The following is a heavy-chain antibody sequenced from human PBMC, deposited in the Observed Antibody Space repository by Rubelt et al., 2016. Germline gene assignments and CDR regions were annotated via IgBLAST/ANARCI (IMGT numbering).Heavy chain of an antibody. J-gene: IGHJ5*02. CDR3: ARDVAYCSSTSCSANWFDP. CDR2: IYYSGST. CDR1: GGSISSYY. V-gene: IGHV4-59*01. D-gene: IGHD2-2*01. Sequence: QLQLQESGPGLVKPSETLSLTCTVSGGSISSYYWSWIRQPPGKGLEWIGYIYYSGSTNYNPSLKSRVTISVDTSKNQFSLKLSSVTAADTAVYYCARDVAYCSSTSCSANWFDPWGQGTLVTVSS.